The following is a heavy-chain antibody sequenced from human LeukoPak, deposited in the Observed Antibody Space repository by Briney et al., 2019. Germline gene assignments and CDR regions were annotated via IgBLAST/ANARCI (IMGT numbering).Heavy chain of an antibody. V-gene: IGHV1-69*13. CDR1: GYTFTSYG. J-gene: IGHJ6*03. D-gene: IGHD6-19*01. Sequence: ASVKVSCKASGYTFTSYGISWVRQAPGQGLEWMGGIIPIFGTANYAQKFQGRVTITADESTSTAYMELSSLRSEDTAVYYCARDSSGWTPEGYYYYYMDVWGKGTTVTISS. CDR2: IIPIFGTA. CDR3: ARDSSGWTPEGYYYYYMDV.